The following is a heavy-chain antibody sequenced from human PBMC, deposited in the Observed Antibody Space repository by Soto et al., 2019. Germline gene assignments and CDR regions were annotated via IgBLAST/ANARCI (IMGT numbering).Heavy chain of an antibody. CDR2: IYSSGTT. CDR3: VRDVGGSGWFAP. Sequence: KPSGTLYLTCTVSGISIDNYYCSWIRQSAGKGLEWIGRIYSSGTTNYNPSLKSRVTMSVDMSKSQFSLNVRSVTAADTAVYYCVRDVGGSGWFAPWGQGTLVNVSS. CDR1: GISIDNYY. V-gene: IGHV4-4*07. J-gene: IGHJ5*02.